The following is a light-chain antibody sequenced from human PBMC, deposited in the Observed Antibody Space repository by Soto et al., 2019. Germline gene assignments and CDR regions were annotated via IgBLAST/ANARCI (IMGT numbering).Light chain of an antibody. CDR1: QSVSSN. CDR2: GAS. Sequence: EIVMTQSPATLSVSPGERATLSCRASQSVSSNLAWYQQKPGQAPRLLIYGASTRATGIPARFSGSGSGTECTLTISSLQSEDFAVYYCQQYNSWPSWTFGQGTKVEIK. J-gene: IGKJ1*01. V-gene: IGKV3-15*01. CDR3: QQYNSWPSWT.